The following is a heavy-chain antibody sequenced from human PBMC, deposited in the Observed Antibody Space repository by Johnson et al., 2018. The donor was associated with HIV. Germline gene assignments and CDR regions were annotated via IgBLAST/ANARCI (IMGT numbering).Heavy chain of an antibody. Sequence: QMQLVESGGGVVQPGRSLRLSCAASGFTFSTYDMAWVRQAPGKGLEWVALISKDGSNKYYADSVKGGLTISRDNSKDTLYMQMDCLRTEDTALYYWAKYLGESECDDWASDYYDFGRDYPCLTPRGVLGTFDIWGQGTMVTVSS. J-gene: IGHJ3*02. CDR3: AKYLGESECDDWASDYYDFGRDYPCLTPRGVLGTFDI. V-gene: IGHV3-30*18. D-gene: IGHD3-3*01. CDR1: GFTFSTYD. CDR2: ISKDGSNK.